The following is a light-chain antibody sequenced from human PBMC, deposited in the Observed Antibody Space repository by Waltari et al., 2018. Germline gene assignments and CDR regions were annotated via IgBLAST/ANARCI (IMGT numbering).Light chain of an antibody. CDR1: KLEDKY. CDR3: QTWDRNTYVV. J-gene: IGLJ2*01. V-gene: IGLV3-1*01. CDR2: QDS. Sequence: SYEVTQPPSVSVSPGHTASITCSGDKLEDKYVCWYQQKPGQSPVLVLHQDSKRPSGIPERFSGFNSGNTATLTISETQAMDEADYYCQTWDRNTYVVFGGGTKLTVL.